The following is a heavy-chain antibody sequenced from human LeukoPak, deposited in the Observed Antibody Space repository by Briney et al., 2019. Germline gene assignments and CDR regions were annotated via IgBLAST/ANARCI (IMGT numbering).Heavy chain of an antibody. V-gene: IGHV5-51*01. J-gene: IGHJ3*01. CDR2: IYPGDSGT. Sequence: PGESLKISCKVSEYSFTSYCIGWVRQMPGKGLEWMGIIYPGDSGTTYSPSFQGQVTISVDKSINTAYLQWSSLQASDTAMYYCGMSGDRVPLQDDVFDVWGQGTMVTVST. D-gene: IGHD1-26*01. CDR1: EYSFTSYC. CDR3: GMSGDRVPLQDDVFDV.